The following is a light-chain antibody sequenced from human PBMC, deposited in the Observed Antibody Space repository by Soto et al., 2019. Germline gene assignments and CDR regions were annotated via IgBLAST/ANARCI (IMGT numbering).Light chain of an antibody. CDR1: QGISSY. Sequence: DIQLTQSPSFLSASVGDRVTITCRASQGISSYLAWYQQKPGKAPKLLIYAASTLQSGDPSRFSGSGSGTEFSLTISSLQPEDFATYYCQQLNSYPLFDPGTKVDIK. CDR2: AAS. J-gene: IGKJ3*01. CDR3: QQLNSYPL. V-gene: IGKV1-9*01.